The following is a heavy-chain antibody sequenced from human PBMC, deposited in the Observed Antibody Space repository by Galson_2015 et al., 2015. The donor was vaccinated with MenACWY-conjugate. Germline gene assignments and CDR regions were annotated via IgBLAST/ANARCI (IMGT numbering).Heavy chain of an antibody. V-gene: IGHV3-11*05. CDR2: ISSSSGDT. Sequence: SLRLSCAASGFTFSDYYMTWMRQAPGKGLEWVSYISSSSGDTKYADSVKGRFTISRDNAKNSLYLQMNSLRVEDTAVYFCSRDPRVLDYWGQGTLVTVSS. CDR1: GFTFSDYY. CDR3: SRDPRVLDY. J-gene: IGHJ4*02.